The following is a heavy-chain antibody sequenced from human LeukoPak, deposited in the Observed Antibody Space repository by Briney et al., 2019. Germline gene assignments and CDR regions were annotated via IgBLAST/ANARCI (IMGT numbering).Heavy chain of an antibody. CDR2: ISGSGGST. V-gene: IGHV3-23*01. Sequence: GGSLRLSCAASGFTFSSHWMSWVRQAPGKGLEWVSAISGSGGSTYYADSVKGRFTISRDNSKNTLYLQMNSLRAEDTAVYYCAKDAGYSSSWSRLDYWGQGTLVTVSS. D-gene: IGHD6-13*01. J-gene: IGHJ4*02. CDR1: GFTFSSHW. CDR3: AKDAGYSSSWSRLDY.